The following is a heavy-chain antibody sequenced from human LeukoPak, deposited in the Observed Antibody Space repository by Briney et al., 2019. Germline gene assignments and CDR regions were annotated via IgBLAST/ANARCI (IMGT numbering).Heavy chain of an antibody. CDR2: ISDGGTHL. CDR3: AKEGTRSHPQWAFDF. D-gene: IGHD6-19*01. J-gene: IGHJ3*01. V-gene: IGHV3-30*18. CDR1: GFIFRNYG. Sequence: PGGSLRLSCAGSGFIFRNYGMHWVRQAPGQGLEWVAVISDGGTHLYYADSVKGRFTISRDNSESTMYLQMNSLRVEDTAVYYCAKEGTRSHPQWAFDFWGQGTMVTVSS.